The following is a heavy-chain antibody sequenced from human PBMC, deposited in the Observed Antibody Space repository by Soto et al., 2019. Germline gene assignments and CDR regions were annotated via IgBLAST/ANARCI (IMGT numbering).Heavy chain of an antibody. CDR1: CGTFLSYA. D-gene: IGHD6-19*01. J-gene: IGHJ5*02. Sequence: SARRSFKASCGTFLSYAISWLRQAPRQGLEWMGGIIPIFGTANYAQKFQVRVTITADESTSTAYMELSSLRSEDTAVYYCARVASYSSGPGENWFDPWGQGTLVTVSS. CDR2: IIPIFGTA. CDR3: ARVASYSSGPGENWFDP. V-gene: IGHV1-69*13.